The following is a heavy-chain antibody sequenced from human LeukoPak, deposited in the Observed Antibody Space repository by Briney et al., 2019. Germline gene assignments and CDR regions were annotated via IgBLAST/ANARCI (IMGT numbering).Heavy chain of an antibody. CDR3: AKDVQQYYDY. D-gene: IGHD6-13*01. V-gene: IGHV3-30*02. Sequence: GGSLRLSCAASGFSFSTYGMHWVRQAPGKGLAWVAFIRNDGNDKYYADSVKGRFTVSRDNSKNMLYLQMNSLRAEDTAVYYCAKDVQQYYDYWGQGTLVIVSS. CDR2: IRNDGNDK. J-gene: IGHJ4*02. CDR1: GFSFSTYG.